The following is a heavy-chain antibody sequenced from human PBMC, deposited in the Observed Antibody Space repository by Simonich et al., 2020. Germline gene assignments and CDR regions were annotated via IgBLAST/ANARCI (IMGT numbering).Heavy chain of an antibody. J-gene: IGHJ4*02. V-gene: IGHV3-21*01. D-gene: IGHD3-10*01. CDR1: GFTFSSYS. CDR2: ISSRSSYI. CDR3: ARDTSYYGSGSYYFDY. Sequence: GGGLVKPWGSLRLSCAASGFTFSSYSMNWFRQAPGKGLEWVSYISSRSSYINYADSVKGRFTISRDNAKNALYLQMNSLRAEDTAVYYCARDTSYYGSGSYYFDYWGQGTLVTVSS.